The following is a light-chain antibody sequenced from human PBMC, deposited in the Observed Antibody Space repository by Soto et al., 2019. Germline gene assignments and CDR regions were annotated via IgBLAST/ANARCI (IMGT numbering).Light chain of an antibody. CDR1: QSVLYNTKNQNY. Sequence: DIVMTQSPDSLAVSLGERATINCKSSQSVLYNTKNQNYLAWYQQKPGQPPKLLVYWASTRESGVPDRFSASGSGTDFTLTISSLQAEDVAVYYCQQYYSLPLTFGGGTKVDIK. V-gene: IGKV4-1*01. CDR3: QQYYSLPLT. CDR2: WAS. J-gene: IGKJ4*01.